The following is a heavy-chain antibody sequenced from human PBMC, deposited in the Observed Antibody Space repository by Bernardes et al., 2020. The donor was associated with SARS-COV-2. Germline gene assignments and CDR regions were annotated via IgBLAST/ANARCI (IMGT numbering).Heavy chain of an antibody. J-gene: IGHJ4*02. CDR3: VKVHLNVGRFDD. D-gene: IGHD1-26*01. CDR1: GAFLSSGPSA. Sequence: SETLSLTCAVSGAFLSSGPSAWSWVRQPPGKGLEWIGYIYHTGSTYYNPSLEDRVTLSVDRPNNRFFLKLTSVTAADTAMYYCVKVHLNVGRFDDWGQGTLVTVSS. CDR2: IYHTGST. V-gene: IGHV4-30-2*01.